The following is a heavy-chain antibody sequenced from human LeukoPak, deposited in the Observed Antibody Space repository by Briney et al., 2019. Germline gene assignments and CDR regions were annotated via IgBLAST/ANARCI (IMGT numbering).Heavy chain of an antibody. V-gene: IGHV1-46*01. Sequence: ASVKVSCKASGYTFTSYYMHWVRQAPGQGLEWMGIFNPSGGSTSYAQKFQGRVTMTRDMSTSTVYMELSSLRSEVTAVYYCARGAVGATTEFCYWGQGTLVTVSS. J-gene: IGHJ4*02. CDR2: FNPSGGST. D-gene: IGHD1-26*01. CDR1: GYTFTSYY. CDR3: ARGAVGATTEFCY.